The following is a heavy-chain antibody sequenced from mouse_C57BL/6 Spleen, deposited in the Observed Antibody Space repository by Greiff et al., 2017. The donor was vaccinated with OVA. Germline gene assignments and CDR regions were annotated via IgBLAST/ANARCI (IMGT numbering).Heavy chain of an antibody. D-gene: IGHD1-1*01. V-gene: IGHV1-85*01. CDR3: ATGSSYPSYAMDY. CDR2: IYPRDGST. J-gene: IGHJ4*01. Sequence: VKLMESGPELVKPGASVKLSCKASGYTFTSYDINWVKQRPGQGLEWIGWIYPRDGSTKYNEKFKGKATLTVDTSSSTAYMELHSLTSEDSAVYFCATGSSYPSYAMDYWGQGTSVTVSS. CDR1: GYTFTSYD.